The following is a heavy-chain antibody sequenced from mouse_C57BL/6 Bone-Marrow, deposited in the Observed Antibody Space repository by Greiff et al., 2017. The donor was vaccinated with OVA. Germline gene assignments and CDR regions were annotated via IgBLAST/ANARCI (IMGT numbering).Heavy chain of an antibody. V-gene: IGHV1-9*01. D-gene: IGHD2-5*01. CDR3: ARKNYYSNSAWFAY. Sequence: QVQLQQSGAELMKPGASVKLSCKATGYTFTGYWIEWVQQRPGHGLEWIGEILPGSGSTNYTAKFKGKATFTADTSSHTAYMQLSSLTTEDSALYYCARKNYYSNSAWFAYWGQGTLVTVSA. CDR2: ILPGSGST. J-gene: IGHJ3*01. CDR1: GYTFTGYW.